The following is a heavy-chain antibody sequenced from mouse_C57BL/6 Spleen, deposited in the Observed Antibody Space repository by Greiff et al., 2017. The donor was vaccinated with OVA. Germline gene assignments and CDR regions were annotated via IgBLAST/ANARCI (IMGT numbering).Heavy chain of an antibody. CDR3: SITTVVAGDAMDY. D-gene: IGHD1-1*01. CDR1: GYTFTSYW. J-gene: IGHJ4*01. CDR2: IDPNSGGT. V-gene: IGHV1-72*01. Sequence: VQLQQPGAELVKPGASVKLSCKASGYTFTSYWMHWVKQRPGRGLEWIGRIDPNSGGTKYNEKFKSKATLTVDKPSSTAYMQLSSLTSEDSAVYDCSITTVVAGDAMDYWGQGTSVTVSS.